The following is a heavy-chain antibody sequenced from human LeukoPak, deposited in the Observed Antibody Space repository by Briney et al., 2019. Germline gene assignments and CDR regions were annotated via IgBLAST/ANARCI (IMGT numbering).Heavy chain of an antibody. CDR1: GFTFSSYA. Sequence: GGSLRLSCAASGFTFSSYAMHWVRQAPGKGLEWVAVISYDGSNKYYADSVKGRFTISRDNSKNTLYLQMNSLRAEDTAVYYCARDWVGGPYYYYGMDVWGKGTTVTVSS. D-gene: IGHD1-26*01. CDR2: ISYDGSNK. CDR3: ARDWVGGPYYYYGMDV. V-gene: IGHV3-30-3*01. J-gene: IGHJ6*04.